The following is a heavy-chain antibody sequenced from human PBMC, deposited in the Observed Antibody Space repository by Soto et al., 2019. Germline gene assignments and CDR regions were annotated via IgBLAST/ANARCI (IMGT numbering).Heavy chain of an antibody. CDR1: GGSISSGDYY. CDR3: ARGGVYYDSSGYIV. D-gene: IGHD3-22*01. J-gene: IGHJ4*02. Sequence: SETLSLTCTVSGGSISSGDYYWSWIRQPPGKGLEWIGYIYYSGSTYYNPSLKSRVTISVDTSKNQFSLKLSSVTAADTAVYYRARGGVYYDSSGYIVWGQGTLVTVSS. CDR2: IYYSGST. V-gene: IGHV4-30-4*01.